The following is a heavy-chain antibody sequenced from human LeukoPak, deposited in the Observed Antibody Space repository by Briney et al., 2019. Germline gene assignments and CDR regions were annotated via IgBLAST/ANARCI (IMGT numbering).Heavy chain of an antibody. CDR2: ISGSGGST. J-gene: IGHJ4*02. D-gene: IGHD2-21*02. V-gene: IGHV3-23*01. CDR3: ARETASLYFDY. CDR1: GFTFSTYA. Sequence: GGSERLSCAASGFTFSTYAMSWVRQAPGKGLEWVSAISGSGGSTSYADSVKGRFTISRDNSKNTLYLQMNSLRADDTAVYYCARETASLYFDYWGQVILVTVSS.